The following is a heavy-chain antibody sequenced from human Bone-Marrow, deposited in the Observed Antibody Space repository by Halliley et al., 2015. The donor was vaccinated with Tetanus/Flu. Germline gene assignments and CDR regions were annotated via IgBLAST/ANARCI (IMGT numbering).Heavy chain of an antibody. CDR2: INHSGST. Sequence: LRLSCAVYGGSFSGYYWSWIRQPPGKGLQWIGEINHSGSTNYNPSLKSRVTISVGTSKNQFSLKLSSVTAADTAVYYCASSGWYRGYWGQGTLVTVSS. J-gene: IGHJ4*02. CDR1: GGSFSGYY. V-gene: IGHV4-34*01. CDR3: ASSGWYRGY. D-gene: IGHD6-19*01.